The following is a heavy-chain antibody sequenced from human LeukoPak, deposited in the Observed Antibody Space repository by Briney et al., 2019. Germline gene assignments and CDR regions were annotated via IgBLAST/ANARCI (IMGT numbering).Heavy chain of an antibody. CDR1: GDSVSSTDYY. CDR3: ATQDSSHY. J-gene: IGHJ4*02. D-gene: IGHD3-22*01. Sequence: SETLSLTCTVSGDSVSSTDYYWGWIRQPPGRGLEWIARIRYSESSYYNPSLKSRATISVDTTKNHFSLKLRSLTATDTAVYYCATQDSSHYWGQGTLVTVSS. V-gene: IGHV4-39*02. CDR2: IRYSESS.